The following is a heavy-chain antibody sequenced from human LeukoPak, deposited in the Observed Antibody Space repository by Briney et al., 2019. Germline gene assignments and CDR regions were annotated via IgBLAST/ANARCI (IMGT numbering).Heavy chain of an antibody. CDR2: ISTDGSSR. CDR3: ASYLTSIPSGMDV. CDR1: GFTFSSYW. D-gene: IGHD2/OR15-2a*01. V-gene: IGHV3-74*01. Sequence: GGSLRLSCAASGFTFSSYWMHWLRQEPRKGMVWVSRISTDGSSRSYADSVKGRFTISRDNGKNTLYLQMNSLRAEDTAVYYCASYLTSIPSGMDVWGQGATVTVSS. J-gene: IGHJ6*02.